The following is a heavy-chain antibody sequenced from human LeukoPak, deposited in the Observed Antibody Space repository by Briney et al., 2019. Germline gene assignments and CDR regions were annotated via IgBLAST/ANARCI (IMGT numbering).Heavy chain of an antibody. V-gene: IGHV1-46*01. CDR3: ARDLSSRYYDSSGYWYAFDI. J-gene: IGHJ3*02. Sequence: ASVKVSCKASGYTFTGYYMHWVRQAPGQGLEWMGIINPSGGSTSYAQKFQGRVTMTRDTSTSTVYMELSSLRSEDTAVYYCARDLSSRYYDSSGYWYAFDIWGQGTMVTVSS. D-gene: IGHD3-22*01. CDR1: GYTFTGYY. CDR2: INPSGGST.